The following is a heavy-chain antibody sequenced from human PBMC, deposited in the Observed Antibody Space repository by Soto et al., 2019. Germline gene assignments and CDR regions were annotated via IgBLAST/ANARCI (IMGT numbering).Heavy chain of an antibody. CDR2: ISGSGGST. D-gene: IGHD3-22*01. Sequence: GGSLRLSCAASGFTFSSYWMSWVRQAPGKGLEWVSAISGSGGSTYYADSVKGRFTISRDNSKNTLYLQMNSLRAEDTAVYYCAKMYYYDSSGYYFGAFDIWGQGTMVTVSS. J-gene: IGHJ3*02. V-gene: IGHV3-23*01. CDR3: AKMYYYDSSGYYFGAFDI. CDR1: GFTFSSYW.